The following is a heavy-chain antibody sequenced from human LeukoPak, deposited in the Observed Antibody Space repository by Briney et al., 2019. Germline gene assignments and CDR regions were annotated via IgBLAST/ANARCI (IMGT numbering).Heavy chain of an antibody. CDR2: IYYSGST. CDR1: GGPISGYY. Sequence: SETLSLTCTVSGGPISGYYWSWIRQPPGKGLEWIGYIYYSGSTNYNPSLKSRVTISVDTSKNQFSLKLSSVTAADTAVYYCARIRRLRYFDWFPLGAFDIWGQGTMVTVSS. CDR3: ARIRRLRYFDWFPLGAFDI. J-gene: IGHJ3*02. D-gene: IGHD3-9*01. V-gene: IGHV4-59*12.